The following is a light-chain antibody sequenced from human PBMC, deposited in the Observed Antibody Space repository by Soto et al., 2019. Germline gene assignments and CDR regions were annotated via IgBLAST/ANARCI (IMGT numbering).Light chain of an antibody. CDR2: WAS. CDR3: QQYYSTPLT. J-gene: IGKJ4*01. V-gene: IGKV4-1*01. CDR1: QSVLYSSNNKNY. Sequence: DIVMTQSPLSLPVTPGEPATINCKPSQSVLYSSNNKNYLAWYQQKPGQPPKLLIYWASTRESGVPDRFSGSGSGTDFTLTISSLQAEDVAVYYCQQYYSTPLTFGGGTKVDIK.